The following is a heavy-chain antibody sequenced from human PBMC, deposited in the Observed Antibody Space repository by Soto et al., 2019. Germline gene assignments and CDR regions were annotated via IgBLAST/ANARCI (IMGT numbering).Heavy chain of an antibody. CDR2: IYPGDSDT. Sequence: GESLKISCKGSGYSFTSYWIGWVRQMPGKGLEWMGIIYPGDSDTRYSPSFQAQVTISADKSISTAYLQWSSLKASDTAMYYCARYSGYDYYYYGMDVWGQGATVTVSS. CDR3: ARYSGYDYYYYGMDV. D-gene: IGHD5-12*01. J-gene: IGHJ6*02. V-gene: IGHV5-51*01. CDR1: GYSFTSYW.